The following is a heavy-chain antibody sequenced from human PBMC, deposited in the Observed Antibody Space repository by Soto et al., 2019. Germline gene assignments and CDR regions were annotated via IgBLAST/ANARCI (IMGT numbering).Heavy chain of an antibody. Sequence: EVQLVESGGGLVQPGGSLRLSCAASGFTFSSYWMSWVRQAPGKGLEWVANIKEDGSDRYYVDSVKGRFTISRDNAKNSLYLQMNSLRAEDTAVYYCARATGADKEDYWGQGTLVTVSS. D-gene: IGHD3-10*01. CDR2: IKEDGSDR. CDR3: ARATGADKEDY. J-gene: IGHJ4*02. V-gene: IGHV3-7*04. CDR1: GFTFSSYW.